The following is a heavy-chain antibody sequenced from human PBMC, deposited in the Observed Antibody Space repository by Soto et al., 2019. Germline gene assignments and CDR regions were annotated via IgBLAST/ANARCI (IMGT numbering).Heavy chain of an antibody. V-gene: IGHV3-64*01. D-gene: IGHD6-6*01. CDR1: GFTFSSYA. Sequence: GGSLRLSCAASGFTFSSYAMSWVRQAPGKGLEYVSGISSSGVGTYYANSVKGRFTISRDNSKNTVYLQMGSLRPEDMAVYYCARRARPDFYYMDVWGKGTTVTVSS. J-gene: IGHJ6*03. CDR2: ISSSGVGT. CDR3: ARRARPDFYYMDV.